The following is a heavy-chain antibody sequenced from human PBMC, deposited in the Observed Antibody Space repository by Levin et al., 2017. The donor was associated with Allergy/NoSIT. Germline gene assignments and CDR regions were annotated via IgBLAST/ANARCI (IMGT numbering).Heavy chain of an antibody. J-gene: IGHJ4*02. V-gene: IGHV3-30*18. CDR3: AKVPGDYDVVTGYHFDY. Sequence: PGGSLRLSCAASGFTFRSYSMHWVRQAPGKGLDWVAVISHDGSRKWYADSVKGRFTISRDNSKSTFYLQMNNLRPDDTAVYYCAKVPGDYDVVTGYHFDYWGQGILVTVSS. CDR2: ISHDGSRK. CDR1: GFTFRSYS. D-gene: IGHD3-9*01.